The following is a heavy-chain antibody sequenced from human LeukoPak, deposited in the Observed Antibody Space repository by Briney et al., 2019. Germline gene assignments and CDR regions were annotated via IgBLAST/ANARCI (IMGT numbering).Heavy chain of an antibody. D-gene: IGHD3-9*01. Sequence: SETLSLTCTVSGGSISSYYWSWIRQPAGKGLEWIGSIHYSGSTYYNPSLKSRVTISVDTSKNQFSLKLSSVTAADMAVHYCARLDDILKDYWGQGTLVTVSS. V-gene: IGHV4-59*05. J-gene: IGHJ4*02. CDR1: GGSISSYY. CDR3: ARLDDILKDY. CDR2: IHYSGST.